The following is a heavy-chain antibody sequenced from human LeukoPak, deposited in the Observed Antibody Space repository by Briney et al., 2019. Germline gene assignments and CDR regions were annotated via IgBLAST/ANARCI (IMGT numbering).Heavy chain of an antibody. V-gene: IGHV4-34*01. CDR1: GGSFSGYY. Sequence: SETLSLTCAVYGGSFSGYYWSWIRQPPGKGLEWIGEINHSGSTNYNPSLKSRVTISVDTSKNQFSLKLSSVTAADTAVYYCARAVAFPHRKRGHANWFDSWGQGALVTVSS. CDR3: ARAVAFPHRKRGHANWFDS. CDR2: INHSGST. D-gene: IGHD1-14*01. J-gene: IGHJ5*01.